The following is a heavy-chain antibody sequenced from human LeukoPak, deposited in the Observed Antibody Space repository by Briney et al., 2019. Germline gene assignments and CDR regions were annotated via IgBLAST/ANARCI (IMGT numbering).Heavy chain of an antibody. CDR1: GFTFSSYS. J-gene: IGHJ4*02. V-gene: IGHV3-48*04. Sequence: PGGSLRLSCAASGFTFSSYSMNWVRQAPGKGLEWVSYISSSGATIYYADSVKGRFTISRDNAKNSLYLQMNSLRAEDTAVYYCAKGPAKGGVVVPAATDYWGQGTLVTVSS. CDR3: AKGPAKGGVVVPAATDY. D-gene: IGHD2-2*01. CDR2: ISSSGATI.